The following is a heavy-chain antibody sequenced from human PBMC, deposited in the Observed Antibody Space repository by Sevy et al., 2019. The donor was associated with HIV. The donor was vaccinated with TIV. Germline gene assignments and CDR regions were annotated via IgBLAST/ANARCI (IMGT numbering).Heavy chain of an antibody. CDR2: ISYDGSNK. CDR1: GFTFSSYA. J-gene: IGHJ6*02. Sequence: GGSLRLSCAASGFTFSSYAMHWVRQAPGKGLEWVAVISYDGSNKYYADSVKGRFTISRDNSKNTLYLQMNSLRAEDTDGYYCARAPGNYYDSSGYYYGIYDYYGIDVWGQGTTVTVSS. CDR3: ARAPGNYYDSSGYYYGIYDYYGIDV. V-gene: IGHV3-30*04. D-gene: IGHD3-22*01.